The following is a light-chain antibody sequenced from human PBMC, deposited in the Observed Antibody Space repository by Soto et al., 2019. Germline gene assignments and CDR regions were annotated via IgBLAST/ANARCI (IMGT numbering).Light chain of an antibody. Sequence: QSVLSQSPSASASLGASVKLTCTLTPGHSTYAIAWYQQRPGQGPTFLMKINSDGSHTKGAGIPDRFSGSSSGAERYLTISNLQSEDDADYYCQAWDAGVVFGGGTKLTVL. J-gene: IGLJ2*01. CDR1: PGHSTYA. CDR3: QAWDAGVV. CDR2: INSDGSH. V-gene: IGLV4-69*01.